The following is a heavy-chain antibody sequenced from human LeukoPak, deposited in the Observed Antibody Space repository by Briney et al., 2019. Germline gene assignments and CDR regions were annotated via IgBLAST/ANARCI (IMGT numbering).Heavy chain of an antibody. CDR3: ATERYYYDSRLPDI. CDR1: GFTFSSYA. J-gene: IGHJ3*02. Sequence: GGSLRLSCSASGFTFSSYAMHWVRQAPGKGLEYVSAISSNGGSTYYADSVRGRFTISRDNSKNTLYLQMDSLRAEDTAVYYCATERYYYDSRLPDIWGQGTMVTVSS. V-gene: IGHV3-64*04. CDR2: ISSNGGST. D-gene: IGHD3-22*01.